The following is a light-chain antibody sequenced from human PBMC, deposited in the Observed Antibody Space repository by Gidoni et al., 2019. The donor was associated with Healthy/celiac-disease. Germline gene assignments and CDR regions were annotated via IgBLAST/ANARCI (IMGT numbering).Light chain of an antibody. CDR1: QSVSSSY. V-gene: IGKV3-20*01. CDR2: GAS. J-gene: IGKJ2*01. CDR3: QQYGSSPVT. Sequence: EIVLTQSPGTLSLSPGERATLSCRASQSVSSSYLAWYQQKPGQAPRLLIYGASSRATGIPDRFSGSGSGTDFTLTISRLEPEDFAVYYCQQYGSSPVTFXQXTKLEIK.